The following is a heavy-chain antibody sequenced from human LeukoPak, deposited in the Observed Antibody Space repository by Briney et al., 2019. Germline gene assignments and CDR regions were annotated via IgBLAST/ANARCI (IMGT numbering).Heavy chain of an antibody. Sequence: SETLSLTCTVSGGSISTYYWSWIRQPPGKGLEWIGYIYHSGSTRYNPSLKSRVTISVDTSQNQFSLKLSSVTAADTAVYYCARDGYSGSDALWGQGTLVTVSS. CDR3: ARDGYSGSDAL. D-gene: IGHD5-12*01. V-gene: IGHV4-59*01. CDR2: IYHSGST. CDR1: GGSISTYY. J-gene: IGHJ4*02.